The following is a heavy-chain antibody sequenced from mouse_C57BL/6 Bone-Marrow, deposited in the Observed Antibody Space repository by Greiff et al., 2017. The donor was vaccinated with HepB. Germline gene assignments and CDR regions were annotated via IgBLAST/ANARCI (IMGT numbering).Heavy chain of an antibody. J-gene: IGHJ2*01. V-gene: IGHV1-12*01. CDR3: ARKVYDGYYYFDY. D-gene: IGHD2-3*01. Sequence: LQQSGAELVRPGASVKMSCKASGYTFTSYNMHWVKQTPRQGLEWIGAIYPGNGDTSYNQKFKGKATLTVDKSYSTAYMQLRSLTSEDSAVYFCARKVYDGYYYFDYWGQGTTLTVSS. CDR2: IYPGNGDT. CDR1: GYTFTSYN.